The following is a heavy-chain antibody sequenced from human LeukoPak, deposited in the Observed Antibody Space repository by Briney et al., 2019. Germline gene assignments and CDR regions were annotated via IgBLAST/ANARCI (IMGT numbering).Heavy chain of an antibody. V-gene: IGHV4-39*01. D-gene: IGHD1-26*01. J-gene: IGHJ3*02. Sequence: ESSETLSLTCTVSGGSISSSSYYWGWIRQPPGKGLEWIGSIYYSGSTYYNPSLKSRVTISVDTSKNQFSLKLNSVTAADTAVYYCARRESSGWYGYSGSYNDAFDIWGQGTMVTVSS. CDR1: GGSISSSSYY. CDR2: IYYSGST. CDR3: ARRESSGWYGYSGSYNDAFDI.